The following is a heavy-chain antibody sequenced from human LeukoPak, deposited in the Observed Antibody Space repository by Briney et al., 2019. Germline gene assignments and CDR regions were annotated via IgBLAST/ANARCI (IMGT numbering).Heavy chain of an antibody. CDR2: ISYDGGNK. CDR3: ARDSFRSSWYRGRYYGMDV. CDR1: GFTFNSYA. J-gene: IGHJ6*02. V-gene: IGHV3-30-3*01. D-gene: IGHD6-13*01. Sequence: GGSLRLSCAASGFTFNSYAMYWVRQAPGKGLEWVAIISYDGGNKYYADSVKGRFTISRDNSKNTLYLQMNSLRAEDTAVYYCARDSFRSSWYRGRYYGMDVWGQGTTVTVSS.